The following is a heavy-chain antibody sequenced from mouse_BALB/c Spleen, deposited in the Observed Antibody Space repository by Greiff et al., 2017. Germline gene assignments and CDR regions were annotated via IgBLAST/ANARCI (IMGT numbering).Heavy chain of an antibody. CDR3: ARQGDGYYVDFDY. V-gene: IGHV14-3*02. J-gene: IGHJ2*01. Sequence: EVHLVESGAELVKPGASVKLSCTASGFNIKDTYMHWVKQRPEQGLEWIGRIDPANGNTKYDPKFQGKATITADTSSNTAYLQLSSLTSEDTAVYYCARQGDGYYVDFDYWGQGTTLTVSS. CDR1: GFNIKDTY. D-gene: IGHD2-3*01. CDR2: IDPANGNT.